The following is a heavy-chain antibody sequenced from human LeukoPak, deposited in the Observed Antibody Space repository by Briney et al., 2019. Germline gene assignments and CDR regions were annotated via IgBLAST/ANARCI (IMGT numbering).Heavy chain of an antibody. D-gene: IGHD3-22*01. CDR3: AKRDYSDTSGYLPLFDC. CDR1: GFTFSTYG. Sequence: PGGSLRLSCAASGFTFSTYGMHWVRQAPGKGLEWVAVIWHDGSKKYYADSVKGRFTISRDNSKNTLYLQMNSLRAEDTAVYYCAKRDYSDTSGYLPLFDCWGQGTLVTVSS. V-gene: IGHV3-33*06. J-gene: IGHJ4*02. CDR2: IWHDGSKK.